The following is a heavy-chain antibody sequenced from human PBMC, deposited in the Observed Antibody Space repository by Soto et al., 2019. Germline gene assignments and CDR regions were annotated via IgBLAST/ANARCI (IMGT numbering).Heavy chain of an antibody. CDR2: IWYDGSNK. J-gene: IGHJ4*02. V-gene: IGHV3-33*01. CDR1: GFTFSSYG. CDR3: ARSGPNDYYDSSGFPVPESNKYYFDY. Sequence: GGSLRLSCAASGFTFSSYGMHWVRQAPGKGLEWVAVIWYDGSNKYYADSVKGRFTISRDNSKNTLYLQMNSLRAEDTAVYYCARSGPNDYYDSSGFPVPESNKYYFDYWGQGT. D-gene: IGHD3-22*01.